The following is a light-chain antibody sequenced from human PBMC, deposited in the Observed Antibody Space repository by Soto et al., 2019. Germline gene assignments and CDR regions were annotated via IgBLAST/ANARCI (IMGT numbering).Light chain of an antibody. Sequence: DIQMTQSPSTLSGSVGDRVTITCRASQTISSWLAWYQQKPGKAPKLLIYKASTLKSGVPSRFSGSGSGTEFTLNISSLQPDDFPTYYCQHYNSYSEAFGQGTKV. V-gene: IGKV1-5*03. CDR1: QTISSW. CDR3: QHYNSYSEA. J-gene: IGKJ1*01. CDR2: KAS.